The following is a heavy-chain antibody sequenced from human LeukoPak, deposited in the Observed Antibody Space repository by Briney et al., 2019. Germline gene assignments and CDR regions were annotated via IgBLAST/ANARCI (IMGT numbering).Heavy chain of an antibody. D-gene: IGHD5-12*01. CDR1: GFTFRSYG. V-gene: IGHV3-30*18. Sequence: GFLRLSCVASGFTFRSYGIHWVRQAPGKGLEWVAVISSDESNKSYADSVKGRFTISRDNSENTLYLQMNSLRPEDTAVYYCAKDLDIVAASGHYYGMDVWGQGTTVTVSS. CDR3: AKDLDIVAASGHYYGMDV. CDR2: ISSDESNK. J-gene: IGHJ6*02.